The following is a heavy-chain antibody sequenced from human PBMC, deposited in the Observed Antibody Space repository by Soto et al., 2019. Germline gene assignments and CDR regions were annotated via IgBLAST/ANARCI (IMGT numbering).Heavy chain of an antibody. CDR2: IYYSGST. J-gene: IGHJ4*02. CDR1: GGSISSYY. D-gene: IGHD5-12*01. Sequence: SETLSLTCTVSGGSISSYYWSWIRQPPGKGLEWIGYIYYSGSTNYNPSLKSRVTISVDTSKNQFSLKLSSVTAADTAVYYCARGGEYSGYDSDFDYWGQGTLVTVSS. CDR3: ARGGEYSGYDSDFDY. V-gene: IGHV4-59*01.